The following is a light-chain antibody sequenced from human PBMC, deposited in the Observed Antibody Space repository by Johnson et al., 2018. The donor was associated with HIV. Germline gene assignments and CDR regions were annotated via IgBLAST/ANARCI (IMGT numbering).Light chain of an antibody. CDR3: GTGDSSLMAHHV. CDR2: DNN. Sequence: QSVLTQPPSVSAAPGQKVTISCSGSSSNIGNNYVSWYQQLPGTAPKLLIYDNNKRPSGIPDRFSGSKSGTSATLGITGLQTGDEADYYCGTGDSSLMAHHVVGTGTKITVL. V-gene: IGLV1-51*01. J-gene: IGLJ1*01. CDR1: SSNIGNNY.